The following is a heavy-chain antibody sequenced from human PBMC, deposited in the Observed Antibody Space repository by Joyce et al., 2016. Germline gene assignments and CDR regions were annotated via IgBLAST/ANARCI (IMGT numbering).Heavy chain of an antibody. D-gene: IGHD6-19*01. CDR1: GFAVTSSQ. V-gene: IGHV3-66*02. CDR2: IYSDDTT. CDR3: ARDKLQAVPDARYDS. J-gene: IGHJ4*02. Sequence: EVQLVDSGGGLVQPGGSLTLSCAASGFAVTSSQMSWVLQAPGKGLEWGSMIYSDDTTYYADSVKGRFTISRDISKNKVFLEMNSLRLEDTAVYYCARDKLQAVPDARYDSWGQGTLVSVSS.